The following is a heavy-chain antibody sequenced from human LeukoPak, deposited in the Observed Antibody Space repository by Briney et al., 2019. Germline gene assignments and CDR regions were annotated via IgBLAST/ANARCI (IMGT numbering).Heavy chain of an antibody. CDR3: ARDHCVSSGCYEDYYYGMDV. CDR2: IIPIFGTA. CDR1: GGTFSSYA. Sequence: SVKVSCKASGGTFSSYAISWVRQAPGQGLEWMGGIIPIFGTANYAQKFQGRVTITADESTSTAYMELSSLRSEDTAVYFCARDHCVSSGCYEDYYYGMDVWGRGTTVTVSS. J-gene: IGHJ6*02. D-gene: IGHD2-2*01. V-gene: IGHV1-69*13.